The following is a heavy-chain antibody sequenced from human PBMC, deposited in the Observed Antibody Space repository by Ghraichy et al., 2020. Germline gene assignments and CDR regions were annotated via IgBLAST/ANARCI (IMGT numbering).Heavy chain of an antibody. Sequence: LTCAVFGGPFRGFYWSWIRQSPGKGLEWIGEIYHSGSTLYNPSLESRVTISADTSKNQFSLRLTSVTAADAAVYYCARGVAPTSGADFDYWGQGTQVTVSS. CDR2: IYHSGST. CDR3: ARGVAPTSGADFDY. J-gene: IGHJ4*02. CDR1: GGPFRGFY. V-gene: IGHV4-34*01. D-gene: IGHD3-10*01.